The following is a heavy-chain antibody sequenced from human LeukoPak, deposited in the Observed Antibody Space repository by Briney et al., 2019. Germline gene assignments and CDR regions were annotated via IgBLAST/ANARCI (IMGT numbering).Heavy chain of an antibody. CDR2: INHSGST. CDR1: GGSFSSYY. D-gene: IGHD6-13*01. CDR3: ARGRARGYSTVGWFDP. J-gene: IGHJ5*02. Sequence: SEALSLTCAVYGGSFSSYYWSWIRQPPGKGLEWIGEINHSGSTNYNPSLKSRVTISVDTSKNQFSLKLSSVTAADTAVYYCARGRARGYSTVGWFDPWGQGTLVTVSS. V-gene: IGHV4-34*01.